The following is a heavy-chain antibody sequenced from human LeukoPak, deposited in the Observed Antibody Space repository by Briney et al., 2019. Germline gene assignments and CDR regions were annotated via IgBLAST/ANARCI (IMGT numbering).Heavy chain of an antibody. CDR3: ARDLAYYDSSGYLRYFDH. CDR2: IYTSGST. CDR1: GGSISSYY. D-gene: IGHD3-22*01. J-gene: IGHJ4*02. Sequence: PSETLSLTCTVSGGSISSYYWSWIRQPAGKGLEWIGRIYTSGSTNYNPSLKSRVTMSLDTSKNQFSLKLSSVTAADTAVYYSARDLAYYDSSGYLRYFDHWGQGTLVTVSS. V-gene: IGHV4-4*07.